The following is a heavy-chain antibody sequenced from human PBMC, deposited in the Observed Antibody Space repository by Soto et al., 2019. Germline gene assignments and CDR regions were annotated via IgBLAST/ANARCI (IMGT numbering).Heavy chain of an antibody. CDR3: AGELDPTPSAEYFQH. CDR2: ISYDGSNK. Sequence: GGSLRLSCAASGFTFSSYAMHWVRQAPGKGLEWVAVISYDGSNKYYADSVKGRFTISRDNSKNTLYLQMNSLRAEDTAVYYCAGELDPTPSAEYFQHWGQGTLVTVSS. CDR1: GFTFSSYA. V-gene: IGHV3-30-3*01. J-gene: IGHJ1*01. D-gene: IGHD1-1*01.